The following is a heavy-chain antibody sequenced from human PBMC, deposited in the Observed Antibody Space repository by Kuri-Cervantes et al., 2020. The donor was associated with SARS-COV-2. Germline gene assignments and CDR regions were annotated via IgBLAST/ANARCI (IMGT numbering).Heavy chain of an antibody. CDR1: GFTFSSYA. CDR3: AKDQWELLGGGY. J-gene: IGHJ4*02. Sequence: GGSLRLSCAASGFTFSSYAMSWVRQAPGKGLEWVSAISGSGGSTYYADSVKGRFTISRDNYKNTLYLQMNSLRAEDTAVYYCAKDQWELLGGGYWGQGTLVTVSS. D-gene: IGHD1-26*01. V-gene: IGHV3-23*01. CDR2: ISGSGGST.